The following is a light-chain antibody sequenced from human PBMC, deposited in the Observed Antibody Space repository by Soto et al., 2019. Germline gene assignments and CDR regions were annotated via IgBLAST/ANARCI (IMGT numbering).Light chain of an antibody. CDR3: SSYAGSANYV. CDR2: EGT. CDR1: SSDVGSFNL. J-gene: IGLJ1*01. Sequence: SALTQPASVSGSPGQSITISCAGISSDVGSFNLVSWYQQHPGKAPKLVIYEGTQRPSGVSNRFSASKSGNTASLTISGLQAEDEADYYCSSYAGSANYVFGTGTKVTVL. V-gene: IGLV2-23*01.